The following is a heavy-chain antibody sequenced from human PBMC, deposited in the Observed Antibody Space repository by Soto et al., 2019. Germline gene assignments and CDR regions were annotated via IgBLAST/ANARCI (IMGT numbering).Heavy chain of an antibody. D-gene: IGHD4-17*01. J-gene: IGHJ4*02. CDR3: ARGPALIYADYPGAGYFDF. CDR2: VHYSGTT. CDR1: GGSISSYY. Sequence: PSETLSLTCTVSGGSISSYYWRWIRQSPGRGLEWIGYVHYSGTTNYNPSLKSRVAMSLDSSKRQFSLTLNSVTAADTAVYYCARGPALIYADYPGAGYFDFWGQGIQVTVSS. V-gene: IGHV4-59*01.